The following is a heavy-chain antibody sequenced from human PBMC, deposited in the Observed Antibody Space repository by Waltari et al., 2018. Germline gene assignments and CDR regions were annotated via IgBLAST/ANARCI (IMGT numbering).Heavy chain of an antibody. V-gene: IGHV1-69*01. CDR3: ARDSGYCSSTSCYGAYYFDY. CDR2: IIPIFGTA. CDR1: GGTFSSYA. J-gene: IGHJ4*02. Sequence: QVQLVQSGAEVKKPGSSVKVSCKASGGTFSSYAISWVRQAPGQGLEWMGGIIPIFGTANYAQKFQGRVTITADESTSTAYMELSSLRSEDTAVYYCARDSGYCSSTSCYGAYYFDYWGQGTLVTVSS. D-gene: IGHD2-2*03.